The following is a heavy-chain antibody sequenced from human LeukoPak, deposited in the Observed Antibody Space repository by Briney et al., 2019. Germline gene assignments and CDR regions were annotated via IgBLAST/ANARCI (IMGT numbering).Heavy chain of an antibody. CDR1: GFPFSTYG. J-gene: IGHJ4*02. CDR2: IYSGGNT. V-gene: IGHV3-NL1*01. CDR3: ARGTVTAPDY. D-gene: IGHD2-21*02. Sequence: GGSLRLSCAASGFPFSTYGMHWVRQAPGKGLEWVSIIYSGGNTYYADSVKGRFTISRDNSKNTLYLQMNRLRPEDTAVYYCARGTVTAPDYWGQGTLVTVSS.